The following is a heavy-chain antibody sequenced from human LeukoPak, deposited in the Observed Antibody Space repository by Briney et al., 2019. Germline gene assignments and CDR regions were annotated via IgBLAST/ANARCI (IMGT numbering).Heavy chain of an antibody. CDR3: AKDPQYYDFWSGYSLRGEYYMDV. D-gene: IGHD3-3*01. CDR1: GFTFSSYG. Sequence: PGRSLRLSCAASGFTFSSYGMHWVRQAPGKGLEWVAFIRYDGSNKYYADSVKGRFTISRDNSKNTLYLQMNSLRAEDTAVYYCAKDPQYYDFWSGYSLRGEYYMDVWGKGTTVTASS. J-gene: IGHJ6*03. CDR2: IRYDGSNK. V-gene: IGHV3-30*02.